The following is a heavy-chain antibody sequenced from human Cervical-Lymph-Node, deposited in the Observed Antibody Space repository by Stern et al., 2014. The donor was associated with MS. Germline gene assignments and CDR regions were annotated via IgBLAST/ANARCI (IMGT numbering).Heavy chain of an antibody. CDR1: GYIFTTYN. CDR3: ARDSRVGVTKGAIYNFDY. J-gene: IGHJ4*02. V-gene: IGHV1-18*04. D-gene: IGHD1-26*01. CDR2: ISTSNYNR. Sequence: QVQLVQSGAEVKKPGASLKVSCKASGYIFTTYNIAWVRQAPGQGLEWMGWISTSNYNRNYGQQFSDRLTMTTDTSTGTVFMELRRLRSDDTAVYFCARDSRVGVTKGAIYNFDYWGQGTLVTVSS.